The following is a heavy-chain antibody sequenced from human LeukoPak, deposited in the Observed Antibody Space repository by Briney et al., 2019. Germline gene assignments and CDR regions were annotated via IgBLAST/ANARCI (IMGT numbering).Heavy chain of an antibody. Sequence: SETLSLTCTVSDGSIINNNHYWGWTRQPPGKGLEWIGSISYSGGTAYNPSLKSRVTMSVDKSKNQFSLKLSSVTAADTAVYYCARDRPYGDYARNWFDPWGQGTLVTVSS. CDR2: ISYSGGT. CDR3: ARDRPYGDYARNWFDP. D-gene: IGHD4-17*01. CDR1: DGSIINNNHY. V-gene: IGHV4-39*07. J-gene: IGHJ5*02.